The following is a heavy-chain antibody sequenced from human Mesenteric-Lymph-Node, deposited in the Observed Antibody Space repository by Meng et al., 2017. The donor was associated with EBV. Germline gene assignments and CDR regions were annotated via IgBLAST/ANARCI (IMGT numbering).Heavy chain of an antibody. CDR1: GYTLVDSS. CDR3: ATVRGHCSGGRCFSYLDY. D-gene: IGHD2-15*01. CDR2: FDPEDGET. Sequence: QVQLLQSGAEAKKPGASVKVSCKVSGYTLVDSSIHWVRQAPGEGLEWMGGFDPEDGETIYAQSFQGRVTVTEDTSTDIAYMELSSLRSEDTAVYYCATVRGHCSGGRCFSYLDYWGQGTLVTVSS. J-gene: IGHJ4*02. V-gene: IGHV1-24*01.